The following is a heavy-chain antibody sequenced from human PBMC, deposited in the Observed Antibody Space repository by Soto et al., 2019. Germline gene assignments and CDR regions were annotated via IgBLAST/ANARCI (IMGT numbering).Heavy chain of an antibody. J-gene: IGHJ4*02. V-gene: IGHV1-18*04. Sequence: ASVKVSCKASGYTFTSYGISWVRQAPGQGLEWMGWISAYNGNTNYAQKLQGRVTMTTDTSTSTAYMELRSLRSDDTAVYYCARDRGGGYYYDSSGPYYFDYWGQGALVTVSS. CDR1: GYTFTSYG. D-gene: IGHD3-22*01. CDR3: ARDRGGGYYYDSSGPYYFDY. CDR2: ISAYNGNT.